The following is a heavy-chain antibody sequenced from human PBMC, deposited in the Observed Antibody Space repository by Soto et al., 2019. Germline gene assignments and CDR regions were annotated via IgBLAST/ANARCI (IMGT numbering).Heavy chain of an antibody. J-gene: IGHJ4*02. CDR3: ARVKSSGSFDY. Sequence: EVQLVESGGGLVQPGGSLRLSCAASGFTFSGYWMSWVRQAPGKGLEWVANIKQDGSEKYYVDSVKGRFTISRDNAKNSLYLQMNSLRAEDTAVYYCARVKSSGSFDYWGQGTLVTVSS. CDR2: IKQDGSEK. CDR1: GFTFSGYW. V-gene: IGHV3-7*03. D-gene: IGHD6-19*01.